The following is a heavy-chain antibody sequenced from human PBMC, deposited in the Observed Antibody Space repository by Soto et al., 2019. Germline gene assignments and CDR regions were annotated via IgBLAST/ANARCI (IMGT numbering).Heavy chain of an antibody. J-gene: IGHJ6*02. V-gene: IGHV5-51*01. Sequence: GESLKISCNGSGYSFTSYWIGWVRQMPGKGLEWMGIIYPGDSDTRYSPSFQGQVTISADKSISTAYLQWSSLKASDTAMYYCARQDVYYDFWSGRYTSGMDVWGQGTTVTGLL. CDR3: ARQDVYYDFWSGRYTSGMDV. CDR2: IYPGDSDT. CDR1: GYSFTSYW. D-gene: IGHD3-3*01.